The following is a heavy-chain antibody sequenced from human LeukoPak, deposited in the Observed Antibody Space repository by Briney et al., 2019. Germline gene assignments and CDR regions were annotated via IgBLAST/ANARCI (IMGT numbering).Heavy chain of an antibody. D-gene: IGHD6-19*01. CDR3: ARVGSPDSENSGWKLFFDY. CDR1: VYRFSNYG. J-gene: IGHJ4*02. V-gene: IGHV1-18*01. CDR2: ISAYNGDT. Sequence: PSVKLSRKASVYRFSNYGITWVRQAPGQGLECMGWISAYNGDTNYAQNFQGRLTMTTDTSTNTAYMELRSLRSDDTAVYYCARVGSPDSENSGWKLFFDYWGQGTLVTVSS.